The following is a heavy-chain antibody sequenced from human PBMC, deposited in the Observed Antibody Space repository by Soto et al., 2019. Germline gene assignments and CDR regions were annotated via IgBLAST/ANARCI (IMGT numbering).Heavy chain of an antibody. CDR3: ATGRGVNFYYGMDV. Sequence: SETLCLTCTVSGGSISSSSYYWGRLRQPPGKGLEWIGSIYYSGSTYYNPSLKSRVTISVDTSKNQFSLKLSSVTAADTAVYYCATGRGVNFYYGMDVWGQRTTVSVSS. CDR1: GGSISSSSYY. J-gene: IGHJ6*02. D-gene: IGHD3-10*01. V-gene: IGHV4-39*01. CDR2: IYYSGST.